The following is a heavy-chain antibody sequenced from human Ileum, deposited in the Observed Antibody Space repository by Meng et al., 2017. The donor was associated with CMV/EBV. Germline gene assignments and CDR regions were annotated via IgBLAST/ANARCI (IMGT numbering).Heavy chain of an antibody. V-gene: IGHV3-9*01. Sequence: GGSLRLSCATSGFTFDDYAMHWVRQVPGKGLEWVSGISWNGAVIGYADSVKGRFTISRDNAKNTLYLQVNSLRAEDTAVYYCARDGNYGDYDYWGQGTLVTVSS. J-gene: IGHJ4*02. CDR3: ARDGNYGDYDY. CDR2: ISWNGAVI. D-gene: IGHD4-17*01. CDR1: GFTFDDYA.